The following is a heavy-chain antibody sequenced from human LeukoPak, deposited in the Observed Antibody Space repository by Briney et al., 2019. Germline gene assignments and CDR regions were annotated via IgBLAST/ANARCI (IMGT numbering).Heavy chain of an antibody. Sequence: ASVKVPCKASGGTFSSYAISWVRQAPGQGLEWMGGIIPIFGTANYAQKLQGRVTITADESTSTAYMELSSLRSEDTAVYYCARAGFGVVIKGGPGYYYGMDVWGQGTTVTVSS. J-gene: IGHJ6*02. CDR2: IIPIFGTA. CDR1: GGTFSSYA. D-gene: IGHD3-3*01. V-gene: IGHV1-69*13. CDR3: ARAGFGVVIKGGPGYYYGMDV.